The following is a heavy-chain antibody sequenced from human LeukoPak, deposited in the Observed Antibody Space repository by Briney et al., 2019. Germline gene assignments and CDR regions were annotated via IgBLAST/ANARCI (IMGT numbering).Heavy chain of an antibody. J-gene: IGHJ4*02. CDR3: ARSGIAVAAHDYFDY. D-gene: IGHD6-19*01. CDR2: ISGSGGST. CDR1: GFTFSSYA. Sequence: TGGSLRLSCAASGFTFSSYAMSWVRQAPGKGLEWVSAISGSGGSTYYADSVKGRFTISRDNAKNSLYLQMNSLRAEDTAVYYCARSGIAVAAHDYFDYWGQGTLVTVSS. V-gene: IGHV3-23*01.